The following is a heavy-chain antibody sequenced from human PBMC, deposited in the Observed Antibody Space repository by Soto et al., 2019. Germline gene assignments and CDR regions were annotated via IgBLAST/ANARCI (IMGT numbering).Heavy chain of an antibody. CDR2: IHHSGST. V-gene: IGHV4-34*01. CDR1: GGSFSAYY. CDR3: ARVDYGRRGSYYGMDV. J-gene: IGHJ6*02. D-gene: IGHD4-17*01. Sequence: PSETLSLTCAVYGGSFSAYYWNWIRQPPGKGLEWIGEIHHSGSTNYNPSLKSRVTISVDTSKNQFSLKLSSVTAADTAVYYCARVDYGRRGSYYGMDVWGQGTTVTVSS.